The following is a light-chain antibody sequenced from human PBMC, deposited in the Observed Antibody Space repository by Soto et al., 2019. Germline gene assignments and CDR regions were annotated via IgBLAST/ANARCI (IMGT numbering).Light chain of an antibody. CDR1: QSVGRN. J-gene: IGKJ3*01. CDR2: DAS. V-gene: IGKV3-15*01. Sequence: EVVMTQSPVILSVSPGERATLSCRASQSVGRNLAWYQQRPGKAPRLLIHDASARPSGVPARFSGSGSGTDFTLTIISLQSDDFAVYYCQQYSASPITFGPGTTVDLK. CDR3: QQYSASPIT.